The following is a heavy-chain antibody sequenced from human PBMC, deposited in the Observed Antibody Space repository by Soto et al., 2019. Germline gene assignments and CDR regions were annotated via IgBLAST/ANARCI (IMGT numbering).Heavy chain of an antibody. J-gene: IGHJ4*02. D-gene: IGHD4-17*01. CDR3: ARDIRSSRDYPLSFDY. V-gene: IGHV3-21*01. CDR2: ISSSSSYI. Sequence: EVQLVESGGGLVKPGGSLRLSCAASGFTFSSYSMNWVRQAPGKGLEWVSSISSSSSYIYYADSVKGRFTISRDNAKNSLYLQMNSLRAEDTAVYYCARDIRSSRDYPLSFDYWGQGTLVTVSS. CDR1: GFTFSSYS.